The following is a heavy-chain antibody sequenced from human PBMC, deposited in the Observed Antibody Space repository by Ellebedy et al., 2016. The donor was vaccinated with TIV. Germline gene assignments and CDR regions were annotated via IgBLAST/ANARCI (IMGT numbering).Heavy chain of an antibody. CDR2: ICYDGNNK. Sequence: GESLKISCAASGFTFSSYGMHWVRQAPGKGLEWVAAICYDGNNKYYADSVKGRFTISRDNSKNTLYLQMNSLRAEDTAVYYCARERSSTWYYFASWGQGTLVTVSS. J-gene: IGHJ4*02. CDR3: ARERSSTWYYFAS. CDR1: GFTFSSYG. V-gene: IGHV3-33*01. D-gene: IGHD5/OR15-5a*01.